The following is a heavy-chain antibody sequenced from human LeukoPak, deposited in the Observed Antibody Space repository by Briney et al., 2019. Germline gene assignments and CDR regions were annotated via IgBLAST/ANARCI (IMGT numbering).Heavy chain of an antibody. Sequence: ASVKVSCKASGYSFSDYYIHWVRQAPGQGLEWMGWMNPNSGVTNYAQKFQGRVTMTGDTSINTAYMELSPLRSDDTAVYYCARLWCSNVNCFAGAFDILGQGTMVTLSS. CDR3: ARLWCSNVNCFAGAFDI. V-gene: IGHV1-2*02. J-gene: IGHJ3*02. CDR1: GYSFSDYY. CDR2: MNPNSGVT. D-gene: IGHD2-8*01.